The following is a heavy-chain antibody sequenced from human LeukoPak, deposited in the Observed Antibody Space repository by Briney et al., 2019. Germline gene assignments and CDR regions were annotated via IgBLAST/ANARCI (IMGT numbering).Heavy chain of an antibody. CDR3: ARTGYGDHFNL. Sequence: SETLSLACTVSGGSMSSNYCSWIRQPPGKGLEFIGYIHYSGSTNYNPSLKSRVTISVDTSKNHFSLKLSSVTAADTAVYYCARTGYGDHFNLWGRGTLVTVSS. CDR1: GGSMSSNY. J-gene: IGHJ2*01. V-gene: IGHV4-59*08. D-gene: IGHD4-17*01. CDR2: IHYSGST.